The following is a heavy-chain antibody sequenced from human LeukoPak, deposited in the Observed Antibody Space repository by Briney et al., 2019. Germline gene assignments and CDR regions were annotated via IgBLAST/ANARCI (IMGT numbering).Heavy chain of an antibody. J-gene: IGHJ4*02. CDR2: ISSSGSTI. CDR1: GFTFSSYE. CDR3: ARDHTHYYDSSGPPDY. V-gene: IGHV3-48*03. Sequence: PGGSLRLSCAASGFTFSSYEMNWVRQAPGKGLEWVSYISSSGSTIYYADSVKGRFTISRDNAKNSLYLQMNSLRAEDTAVYYCARDHTHYYDSSGPPDYWGQGTLVTVSS. D-gene: IGHD3-22*01.